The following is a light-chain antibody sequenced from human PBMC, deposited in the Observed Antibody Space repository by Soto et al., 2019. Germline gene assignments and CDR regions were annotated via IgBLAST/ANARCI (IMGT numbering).Light chain of an antibody. CDR3: CSYAGSYPFL. J-gene: IGLJ3*02. CDR1: SSDVGGYNY. V-gene: IGLV2-11*01. Sequence: QSALTQPRSVSGSPGQSVTISCTGTSSDVGGYNYVSWFQHHPGKAPKVIIYDVIERPSGVPDRFSGSKSGNTASLTISGLQAEDEADYYCCSYAGSYPFLFGGGTKVTVL. CDR2: DVI.